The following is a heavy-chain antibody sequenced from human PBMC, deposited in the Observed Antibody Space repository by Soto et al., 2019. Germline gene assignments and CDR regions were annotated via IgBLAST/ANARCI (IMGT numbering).Heavy chain of an antibody. CDR1: GQYIKSNFW. D-gene: IGHD5-12*01. J-gene: IGHJ5*02. CDR2: IYYSGST. V-gene: IGHV4-30-4*01. CDR3: ARAGVATIYPGNNWFDP. Sequence: SETLSLTCLVSGQYIKSNFWLAWVRQPPGKGLEWIGYIYYSGSTYYNPSLKSRVTISVDTSKNQFSLNLSSVTAADTAMYYCARAGVATIYPGNNWFDPWGQGTLVTVSS.